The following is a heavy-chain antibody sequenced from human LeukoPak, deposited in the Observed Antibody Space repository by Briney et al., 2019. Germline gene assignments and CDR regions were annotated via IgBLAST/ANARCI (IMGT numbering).Heavy chain of an antibody. CDR1: GFTFRDYA. CDR3: ARIWSARDWFDP. CDR2: IKKRSAAT. V-gene: IGHV3-11*01. D-gene: IGHD1-1*01. Sequence: PGGSLRLSCEASGFTFRDYAMTWIRQAPGKGLEWISCIKKRSAATYYADSVTGRFVISRDDAKHFLYLDLTNLRAEDTATYFCARIWSARDWFDPWGQGT. J-gene: IGHJ5*02.